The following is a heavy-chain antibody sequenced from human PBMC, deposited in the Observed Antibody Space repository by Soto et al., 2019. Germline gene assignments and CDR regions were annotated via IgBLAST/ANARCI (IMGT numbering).Heavy chain of an antibody. CDR2: ISAYNGNT. CDR3: ARVLVYYDSSGYMYYFDY. V-gene: IGHV1-18*04. J-gene: IGHJ4*02. D-gene: IGHD3-22*01. CDR1: GYTFTSYG. Sequence: GSVKVCCKASGYTFTSYGISSVRQAPGQGLEWMGWISAYNGNTNYAQKLHGRVTMTTDTSTSTAYMELRSLRSYDTAVYYCARVLVYYDSSGYMYYFDYWGQGTMVTVSS.